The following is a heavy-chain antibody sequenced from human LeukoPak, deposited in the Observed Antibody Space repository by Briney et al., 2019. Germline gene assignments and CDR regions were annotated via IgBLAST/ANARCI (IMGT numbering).Heavy chain of an antibody. Sequence: SETLSLTCAVYGGSFSGYYWSWIRQPPEKGLEWIGEINHSGSTNYNPSLKSRVTISVDTSKNQFSLKLNSVTAADTAVYYCARQEPNWSGPQAFDIWGQGTMVTVSS. D-gene: IGHD1-1*01. CDR1: GGSFSGYY. CDR2: INHSGST. V-gene: IGHV4-34*01. J-gene: IGHJ3*02. CDR3: ARQEPNWSGPQAFDI.